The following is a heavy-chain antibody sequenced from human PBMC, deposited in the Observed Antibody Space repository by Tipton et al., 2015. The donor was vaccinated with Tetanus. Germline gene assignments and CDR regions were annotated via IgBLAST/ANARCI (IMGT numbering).Heavy chain of an antibody. Sequence: TLSLTCAVYVGSFSGYYWSWIRQPPGKGLEWIGEINHSGSTNYNPSLKSRVTMSLDTSKSQFSLKLSSVTAADTAVYYCASGWRYYYDTTGFSDYWGQGTLVTVSS. CDR2: INHSGST. CDR3: ASGWRYYYDTTGFSDY. V-gene: IGHV4-34*01. J-gene: IGHJ4*02. CDR1: VGSFSGYY. D-gene: IGHD3-22*01.